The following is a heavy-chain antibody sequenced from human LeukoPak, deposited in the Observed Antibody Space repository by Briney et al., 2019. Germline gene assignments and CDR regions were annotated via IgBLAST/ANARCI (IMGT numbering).Heavy chain of an antibody. D-gene: IGHD4-17*01. J-gene: IGHJ4*02. CDR3: TSGRYGYFDY. CDR2: IRSKAYGGTT. V-gene: IGHV3-49*04. Sequence: GGSLRLSCTASGFTFGDYAMSWVRQAPGKGLEWVGFIRSKAYGGTTEYAASVKGRFTISRDDSKSIAYLQMNSLKTEDTAVYYCTSGRYGYFDYWGQGTRVTVSS. CDR1: GFTFGDYA.